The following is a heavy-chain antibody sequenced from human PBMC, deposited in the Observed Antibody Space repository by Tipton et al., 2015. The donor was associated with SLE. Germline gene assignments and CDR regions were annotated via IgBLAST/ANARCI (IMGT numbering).Heavy chain of an antibody. Sequence: LRLSCAASGFTFSSYGMHWVRQAPGKGLEWVAVIWYDGSNKYYADSVKGRFTISRDNSKNTLYLQMNSLRAEDTAVYYCAKDLVVAATPYYYGMDVWGQGTTVTVSS. CDR2: IWYDGSNK. J-gene: IGHJ6*02. CDR1: GFTFSSYG. CDR3: AKDLVVAATPYYYGMDV. V-gene: IGHV3-33*06. D-gene: IGHD2-15*01.